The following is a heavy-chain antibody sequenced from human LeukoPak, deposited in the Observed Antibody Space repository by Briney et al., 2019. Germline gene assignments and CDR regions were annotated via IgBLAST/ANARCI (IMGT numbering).Heavy chain of an antibody. CDR1: GYTLTELS. V-gene: IGHV1-24*01. Sequence: ASVKVSCKVSGYTLTELSMHWVRQAPGKGLEWMGGFDPEDGETIYAQKFQGRVTVTEDTSTDTAYMELSSLRSEDTAVYYCATGYSYGPGAFDIWGQGTMVTVSS. CDR3: ATGYSYGPGAFDI. D-gene: IGHD5-18*01. CDR2: FDPEDGET. J-gene: IGHJ3*02.